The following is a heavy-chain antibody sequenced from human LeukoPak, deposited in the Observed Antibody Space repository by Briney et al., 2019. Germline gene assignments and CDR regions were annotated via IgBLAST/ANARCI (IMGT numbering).Heavy chain of an antibody. CDR3: ARTEYYDFWSGYYRFDP. CDR2: IYYTGTT. Sequence: SETLSLTCTVSGGSISSYYWSWIRQPPGKGLEWIGYIYYTGTTNYNPSLNSRVTISVDTSKNQFSLKLSSVTAADTAVYYCARTEYYDFWSGYYRFDPWGQGTLVTVSS. D-gene: IGHD3-3*01. J-gene: IGHJ5*02. CDR1: GGSISSYY. V-gene: IGHV4-59*08.